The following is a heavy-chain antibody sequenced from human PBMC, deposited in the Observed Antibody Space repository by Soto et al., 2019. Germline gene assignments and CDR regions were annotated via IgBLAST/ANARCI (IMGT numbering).Heavy chain of an antibody. J-gene: IGHJ4*02. CDR1: GFSLTTSGVG. CDR3: AHRVLRTVFGLVTTTAIYFDF. CDR2: IYWDDDK. D-gene: IGHD3-3*01. Sequence: QITLNESGPTQVKPRQTLTLTCTFSGFSLTTSGVGVGWIRQFPGKAPEWLALIYWDDDKRYSPSLKSRLTITKETSKNQVVLTMADLDPADTATYYCAHRVLRTVFGLVTTTAIYFDFWGQGTPVAVSS. V-gene: IGHV2-5*02.